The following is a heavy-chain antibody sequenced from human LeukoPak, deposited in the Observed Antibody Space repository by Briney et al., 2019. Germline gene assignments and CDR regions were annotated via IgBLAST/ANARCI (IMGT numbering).Heavy chain of an antibody. CDR2: ISGTSSYT. V-gene: IGHV3-11*06. CDR1: GFTFSDYY. CDR3: AGGWDYFDY. D-gene: IGHD1-26*01. J-gene: IGHJ4*02. Sequence: GGSLRLSCAASGFTFSDYYMSWIRQAPGKGLEWVSYISGTSSYTTYADSVKGRFTISRDNAKNTLYLQMNSLTAEDTAVYYCAGGWDYFDYWGQGTLVTVSS.